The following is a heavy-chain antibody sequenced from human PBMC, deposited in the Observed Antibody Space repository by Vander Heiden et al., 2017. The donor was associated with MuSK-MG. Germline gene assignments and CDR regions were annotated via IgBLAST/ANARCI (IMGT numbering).Heavy chain of an antibody. CDR1: GFTFDDYA. J-gene: IGHJ6*03. CDR2: ISWNSGSI. CDR3: AKGMYYYYYMDV. V-gene: IGHV3-9*01. Sequence: EVQLLESGGGLVQPGSSLRLSCAASGFTFDDYAMHWVRQAPGKGLEWVSGISWNSGSIGYADSVKGRFTISRDNAKNSLYLQMNSLRAEDTALYYCAKGMYYYYYMDVWGKGTTVTVSS.